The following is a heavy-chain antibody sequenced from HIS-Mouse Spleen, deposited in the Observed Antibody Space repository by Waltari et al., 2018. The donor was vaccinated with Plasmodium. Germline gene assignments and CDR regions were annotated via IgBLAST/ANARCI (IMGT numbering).Heavy chain of an antibody. CDR3: ATSGLTGGTYYFDY. D-gene: IGHD7-27*01. CDR2: ISYDGSNK. V-gene: IGHV3-30*03. J-gene: IGHJ4*02. CDR1: GFTFRSYG. Sequence: QVQLVESGGGVVQPGRSLRLSCAASGFTFRSYGLHWVRPAPGKGLEWVAVISYDGSNKYYADSVKGRFTISRDNSKNTLYLQMNSLRAEDTAVYYCATSGLTGGTYYFDYWGQGTLVTVSS.